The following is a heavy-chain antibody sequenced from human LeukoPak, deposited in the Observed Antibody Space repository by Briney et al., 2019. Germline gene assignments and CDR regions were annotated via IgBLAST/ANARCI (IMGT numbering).Heavy chain of an antibody. CDR2: ISSSSSYI. J-gene: IGHJ4*02. D-gene: IGHD3-16*01. Sequence: GGSLRLSCAASGFTFSSYSMNWVRQAPGKGLEWISSISSSSSYIYYADSVKGRFTISRDNAKNSLYLQMNSLRAEDTAVYYCATSLAPGGFDYWGQGTLVTVSS. V-gene: IGHV3-21*01. CDR3: ATSLAPGGFDY. CDR1: GFTFSSYS.